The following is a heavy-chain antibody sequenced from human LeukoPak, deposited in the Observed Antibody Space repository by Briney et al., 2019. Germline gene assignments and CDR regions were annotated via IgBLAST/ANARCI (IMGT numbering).Heavy chain of an antibody. Sequence: GGSLRLSCTASGFTFSSYWMSWVRQAPGKGLEWVANIKQDGSEKYYVDSVKGRFTISRDNSKNTLYLQMNSLRAEDTAVYYCAKDRLNYDFWSGYSPKYYFDYWGQGTLVTVSS. CDR3: AKDRLNYDFWSGYSPKYYFDY. D-gene: IGHD3-3*01. CDR1: GFTFSSYW. V-gene: IGHV3-7*03. J-gene: IGHJ4*02. CDR2: IKQDGSEK.